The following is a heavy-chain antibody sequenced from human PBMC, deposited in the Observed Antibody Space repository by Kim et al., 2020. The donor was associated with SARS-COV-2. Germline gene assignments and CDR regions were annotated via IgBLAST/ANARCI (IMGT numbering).Heavy chain of an antibody. V-gene: IGHV4-59*01. CDR3: ARSRYCSGGSCYSGWFDP. Sequence: SETLSLTCTVSGGSISSYYWSWIRQPPGKGLEWIGYIYYSGSTNYNPSLKSRVTISVDTSKNQSSLKLSSVTAADTAVYYCARSRYCSGGSCYSGWFDPWGQGTLVTVSS. J-gene: IGHJ5*02. CDR2: IYYSGST. D-gene: IGHD2-15*01. CDR1: GGSISSYY.